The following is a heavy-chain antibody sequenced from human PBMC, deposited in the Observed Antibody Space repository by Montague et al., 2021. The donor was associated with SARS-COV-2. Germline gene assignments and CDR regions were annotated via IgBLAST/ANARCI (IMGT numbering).Heavy chain of an antibody. CDR1: GGSFSGYY. CDR3: ARGIRGVIILYDYYRMDV. Sequence: SETLSLTCAVYGGSFSGYYWTWIRQPPGKGLEWIGDINHGGRTNYNPSLKSRVTISAETSKNQFSLRVNSVTAADTAVYFCARGIRGVIILYDYYRMDVWGQGTTVTASS. D-gene: IGHD3-10*01. J-gene: IGHJ6*02. CDR2: INHGGRT. V-gene: IGHV4-34*01.